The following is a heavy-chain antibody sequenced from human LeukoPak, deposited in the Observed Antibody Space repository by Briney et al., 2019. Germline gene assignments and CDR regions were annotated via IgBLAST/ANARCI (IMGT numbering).Heavy chain of an antibody. CDR2: IIPMFGTA. CDR3: AREIPLLGYCSSTSCYSYYFDY. CDR1: GGTFSSYA. Sequence: SVKVSCKASGGTFSSYAISWVRQAPGQVLEWMGGIIPMFGTANYAQKFQGRVTITADESTSTAYMELSSLRSEDTAVYYCAREIPLLGYCSSTSCYSYYFDYWGQGTLVTVSS. V-gene: IGHV1-69*13. D-gene: IGHD2-2*01. J-gene: IGHJ4*02.